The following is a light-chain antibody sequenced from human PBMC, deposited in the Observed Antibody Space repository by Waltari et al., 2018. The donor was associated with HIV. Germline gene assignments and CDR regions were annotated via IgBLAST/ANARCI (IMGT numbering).Light chain of an antibody. J-gene: IGLJ2*01. CDR2: EVD. Sequence: QSALIQPASVSGSPGQSITMSCTGTTEHVGGYYYVAWYQHHPGKAPKVLIYEVDNRPSGVSYRFSGSKSGNTASLTISGLQAEDEADYYCSSYRSYNTVVFGGGTKLTVL. V-gene: IGLV2-14*01. CDR1: TEHVGGYYY. CDR3: SSYRSYNTVV.